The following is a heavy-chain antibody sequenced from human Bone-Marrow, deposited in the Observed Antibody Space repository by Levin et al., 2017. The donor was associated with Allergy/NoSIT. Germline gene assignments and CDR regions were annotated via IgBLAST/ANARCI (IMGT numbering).Heavy chain of an antibody. Sequence: ASETLSLTCTVSGDSISSGGYYWSWIRQHPGKGLEWIGYIYYSGNTYYNPSLKGRLSISVVTSKNQFSLRLNSVTAADTAVYFCARYHGYDFDYWGQGTLVTVSS. J-gene: IGHJ4*02. CDR3: ARYHGYDFDY. V-gene: IGHV4-31*03. CDR1: GDSISSGGYY. CDR2: IYYSGNT. D-gene: IGHD5-12*01.